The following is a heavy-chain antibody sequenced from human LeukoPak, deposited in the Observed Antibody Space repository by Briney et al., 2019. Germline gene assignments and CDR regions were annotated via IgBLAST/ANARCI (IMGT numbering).Heavy chain of an antibody. CDR1: GGSISSSSYY. CDR3: ASQEEAVWPEPLDY. V-gene: IGHV4-39*07. Sequence: TSETLSLTCTVSGGSISSSSYYWGWIRQPPGKGLEWIGSIYYSGSTYYNPSLKSRVTISVDTSKNQFSLKLSSVTAADTAVYYCASQEEAVWPEPLDYWGQGTLVTVSS. D-gene: IGHD1-14*01. CDR2: IYYSGST. J-gene: IGHJ4*02.